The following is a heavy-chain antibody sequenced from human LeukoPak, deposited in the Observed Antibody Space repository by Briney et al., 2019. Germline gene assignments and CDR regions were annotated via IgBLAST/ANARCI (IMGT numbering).Heavy chain of an antibody. CDR2: IKQDGGET. D-gene: IGHD3-16*01. Sequence: GGSLRLSCAASGFTFSSYSMNWVRQAPGKGLEWVANIKQDGGETYYVDSVKGRFTISRDNAKNSLYLQMNSLRAEDTAVYYCAREPPYIFYFDSWGQGTLVTVSS. CDR3: AREPPYIFYFDS. J-gene: IGHJ4*02. CDR1: GFTFSSYS. V-gene: IGHV3-7*01.